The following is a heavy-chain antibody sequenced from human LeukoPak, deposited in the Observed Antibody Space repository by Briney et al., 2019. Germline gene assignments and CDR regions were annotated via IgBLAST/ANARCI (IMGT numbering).Heavy chain of an antibody. CDR3: GRVGDGYNDNY. CDR2: TSSGGST. D-gene: IGHD5-24*01. V-gene: IGHV3-66*01. CDR1: GFTVSSDY. Sequence: PGGSLRLSCAASGFTVSSDYMGWVRQAPEKGLEWVSLTSSGGSTYYADSLKGRFTISRDNSKNTLYLQMNSLRAEDTAVYYCGRVGDGYNDNYWGQGTLVTVSS. J-gene: IGHJ4*02.